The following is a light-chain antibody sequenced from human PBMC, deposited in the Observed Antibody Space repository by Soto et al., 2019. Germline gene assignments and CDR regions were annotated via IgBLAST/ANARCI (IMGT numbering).Light chain of an antibody. Sequence: DIQVTQSPSTLSASVGDRFTITCRASQTISSWLAWYQQKPGKAPKLLIYKASTLKSGVPSRFSGSGSGTEFTLTISSLQPDDFATYYCQHYNSYSEAFGQGTKV. J-gene: IGKJ1*01. V-gene: IGKV1-5*03. CDR1: QTISSW. CDR3: QHYNSYSEA. CDR2: KAS.